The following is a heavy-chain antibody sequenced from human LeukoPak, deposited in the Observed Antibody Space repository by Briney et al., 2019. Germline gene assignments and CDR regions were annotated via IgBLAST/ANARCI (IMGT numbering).Heavy chain of an antibody. CDR1: GFAFSSYD. CDR2: IDTVGNT. CDR3: IRIRTGQHQYGMDV. V-gene: IGHV3-13*01. D-gene: IGHD7-27*01. Sequence: GGSLRLSCAASGFAFSSYDMHWVRQATRKGLEWVSAIDTVGNTYYDGSVRGRFTISREDAWNSLYLQMNSLRDGDTAVYYCIRIRTGQHQYGMDVWGQGTTVTVSS. J-gene: IGHJ6*02.